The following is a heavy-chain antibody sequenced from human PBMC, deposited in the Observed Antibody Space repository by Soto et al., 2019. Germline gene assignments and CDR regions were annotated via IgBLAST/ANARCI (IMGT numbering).Heavy chain of an antibody. CDR1: GYTFTSYD. CDR3: ARGGAWQTGSIYHYYYGMAV. CDR2: MNPNSGNT. D-gene: IGHD1-26*01. Sequence: ASVKVSCKASGYTFTSYDIHWVRQATGQGLEWMGWMNPNSGNTGYAPKFQGRVTMTTDTSISTAYMELASLRSEDTAVYYCARGGAWQTGSIYHYYYGMAVWGQGTTVTVSS. V-gene: IGHV1-8*01. J-gene: IGHJ6*02.